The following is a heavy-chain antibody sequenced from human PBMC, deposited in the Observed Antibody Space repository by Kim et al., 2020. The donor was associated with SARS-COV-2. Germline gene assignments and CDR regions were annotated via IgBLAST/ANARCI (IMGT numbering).Heavy chain of an antibody. D-gene: IGHD3-3*01. CDR1: GFTFSSYG. Sequence: GGSLRLSCAASGFTFSSYGMHWVRQAPGKGLEWVAVISYDGSNKYYADSVKGRFTISRDNSKNTLYLQMNSLRAEDTAVYYCAKDMGRFLEWLPEGIGGHWGQGTLVTVSS. J-gene: IGHJ4*02. CDR3: AKDMGRFLEWLPEGIGGH. V-gene: IGHV3-30*18. CDR2: ISYDGSNK.